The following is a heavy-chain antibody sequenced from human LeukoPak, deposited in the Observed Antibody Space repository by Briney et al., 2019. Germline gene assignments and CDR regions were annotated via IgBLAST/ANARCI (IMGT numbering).Heavy chain of an antibody. CDR3: ARGDGYNLGYLES. Sequence: SETLSLTCSASGGFIGGYHCSWIRQPAGKGLEWIGRVYTGGNTNYNRSLKSRVTMSIDTSKNQFSLNLNSVTAADTAVYYCARGDGYNLGYLESWGQGILVTVSS. CDR2: VYTGGNT. CDR1: GGFIGGYH. V-gene: IGHV4-4*07. D-gene: IGHD5-24*01. J-gene: IGHJ4*02.